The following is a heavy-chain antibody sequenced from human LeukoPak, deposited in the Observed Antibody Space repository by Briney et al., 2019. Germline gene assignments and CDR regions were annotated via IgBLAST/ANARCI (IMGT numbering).Heavy chain of an antibody. J-gene: IGHJ2*01. D-gene: IGHD4-23*01. Sequence: GGSLRLSCTASGFTFGDYAMSWVRQAPGKGLEWVGFIRSKAYGGTTEYAASVKGRFTISRDDSKSIAYLQMNSLRAEDTAVYYCAREGPRGGATVVTRYSSWYFDLWGRGTLVTVSS. CDR3: AREGPRGGATVVTRYSSWYFDL. V-gene: IGHV3-49*04. CDR2: IRSKAYGGTT. CDR1: GFTFGDYA.